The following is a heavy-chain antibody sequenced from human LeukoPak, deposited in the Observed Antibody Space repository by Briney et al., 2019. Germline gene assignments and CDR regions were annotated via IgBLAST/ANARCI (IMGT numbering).Heavy chain of an antibody. V-gene: IGHV4-4*07. Sequence: PSETLSLTCSVSGGSISSYYWSWIRQPAGKGLEWIGRISTSGSTNYNPSLKSRVTMSVDTSNNQFSLKLSSVTAADTAVYYCARVSHYYDSSGYYYVRAFDIWGQGTMVTVSS. CDR3: ARVSHYYDSSGYYYVRAFDI. CDR2: ISTSGST. CDR1: GGSISSYY. J-gene: IGHJ3*02. D-gene: IGHD3-22*01.